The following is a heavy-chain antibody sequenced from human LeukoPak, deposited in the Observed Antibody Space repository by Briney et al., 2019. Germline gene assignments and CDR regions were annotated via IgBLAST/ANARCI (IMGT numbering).Heavy chain of an antibody. J-gene: IGHJ4*02. CDR1: GGSISSSSFF. CDR3: AKLTCSSTFCPLDY. D-gene: IGHD2-2*01. Sequence: PSETLSRTCTVSGGSISSSSFFWAWIRQPPGKGLEWIGTVSYSGTTYYSPSLKSRVTISVDTSKNQFSLRLTSVTAADTALYYCAKLTCSSTFCPLDYWGQGTLVTVSS. V-gene: IGHV4-39*01. CDR2: VSYSGTT.